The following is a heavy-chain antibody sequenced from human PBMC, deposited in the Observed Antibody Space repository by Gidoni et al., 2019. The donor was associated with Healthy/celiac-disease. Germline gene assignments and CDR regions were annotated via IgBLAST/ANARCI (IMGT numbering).Heavy chain of an antibody. CDR2: ISGSCGST. V-gene: IGHV3-23*01. J-gene: IGHJ4*02. Sequence: EVQLLEPGGGLVQPGGSLRLSCAASGFTFSSYARSWVRQAPGKGLEWFSAISGSCGSTYYADSVKGRFTISRDNSKNTLYLQMSSLRAEDTAVYYCAKDQGSGWPGEDYFDYWGQGTMVTVSS. CDR1: GFTFSSYA. CDR3: AKDQGSGWPGEDYFDY. D-gene: IGHD6-19*01.